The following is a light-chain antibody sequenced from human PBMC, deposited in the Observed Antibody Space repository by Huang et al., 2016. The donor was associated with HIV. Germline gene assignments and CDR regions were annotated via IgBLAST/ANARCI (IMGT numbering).Light chain of an antibody. V-gene: IGKV3-15*01. Sequence: VMTQSPATLSVSPGERVTLSCRASQTVIRNLAWYQQRPGQLPRLLVYGASVRAAGVPDRFSGSGSGTDFTLTITSLQSEDFAIYYCQQYNRWPPLTFGGGTKVETK. CDR2: GAS. CDR1: QTVIRN. CDR3: QQYNRWPPLT. J-gene: IGKJ4*01.